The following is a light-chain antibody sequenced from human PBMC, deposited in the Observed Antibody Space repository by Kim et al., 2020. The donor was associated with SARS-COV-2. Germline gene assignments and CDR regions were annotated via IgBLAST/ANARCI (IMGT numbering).Light chain of an antibody. CDR3: QQYNSYPVT. Sequence: ASVGDRVTITGRASQGISNYLDWFQQKPGKAPNPLIYAASSLESGVPSKFSGSGSGTDFTLTISSLQPEDIATYYCQQYNSYPVTFGQGTRVEIK. CDR2: AAS. J-gene: IGKJ5*01. V-gene: IGKV1-16*02. CDR1: QGISNY.